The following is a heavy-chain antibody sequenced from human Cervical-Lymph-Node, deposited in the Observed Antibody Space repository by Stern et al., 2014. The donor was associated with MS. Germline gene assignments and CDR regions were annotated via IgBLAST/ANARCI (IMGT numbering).Heavy chain of an antibody. CDR1: GGTFSTYA. CDR3: ASLGGHNCGYFEY. J-gene: IGHJ4*02. V-gene: IGHV1-69*06. D-gene: IGHD2-21*01. CDR2: IVPVFDSS. Sequence: VQLVESGAEVKKPGSSVKVSCKASGGTFSTYAINWVRQAPGQGLEWMGGIVPVFDSSNYAPKFQGRVAITADRSPNIIYMELDMLNAEDAAVYYCASLGGHNCGYFEYWGRGTLVSVSS.